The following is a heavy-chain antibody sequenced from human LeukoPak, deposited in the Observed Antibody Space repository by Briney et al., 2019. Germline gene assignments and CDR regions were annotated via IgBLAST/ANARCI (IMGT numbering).Heavy chain of an antibody. J-gene: IGHJ6*03. CDR3: ARGPDHYGSGSYSIFYYYYYMDV. D-gene: IGHD3-10*01. CDR1: GRSFSGYY. V-gene: IGHV4-34*01. Sequence: SETVSLTCAVYGRSFSGYYWSWIRQPPGKGLEWIGEISHSGSTNYNPSLKSRVTISVDTSKNQFSLKLSSVTAADTAVYYCARGPDHYGSGSYSIFYYYYYMDVWGKGTTVTISS. CDR2: ISHSGST.